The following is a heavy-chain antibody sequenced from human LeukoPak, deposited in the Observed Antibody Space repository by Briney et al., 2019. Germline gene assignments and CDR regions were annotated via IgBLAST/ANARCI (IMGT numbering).Heavy chain of an antibody. CDR2: ITDNGRKI. J-gene: IGHJ5*02. D-gene: IGHD6-19*01. CDR1: GFTFSSYE. V-gene: IGHV3-48*03. Sequence: GGFLRLSCAASGFTFSSYEMNWVRQAPGKGLEWVSYITDNGRKIYYADSVKGRFTMSRDNAKNSLYLQMNSLRTEDTAIYYCARDNSGWSLDPWGQGTLVTVSS. CDR3: ARDNSGWSLDP.